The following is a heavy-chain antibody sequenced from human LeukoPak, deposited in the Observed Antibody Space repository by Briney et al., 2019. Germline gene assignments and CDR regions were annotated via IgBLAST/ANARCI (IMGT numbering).Heavy chain of an antibody. CDR2: IDGSGTTI. CDR3: ARDMTITGAGDY. V-gene: IGHV3-48*03. Sequence: GSLRLSCAASGFTFSDHPMTWVRQAPGKGLQWVSYIDGSGTTIYYAESVRGRFTISRDNAKNSLYLQMNSLRAEDTALYYCARDMTITGAGDYWGQGTRVTVSS. J-gene: IGHJ4*02. CDR1: GFTFSDHP. D-gene: IGHD6-13*01.